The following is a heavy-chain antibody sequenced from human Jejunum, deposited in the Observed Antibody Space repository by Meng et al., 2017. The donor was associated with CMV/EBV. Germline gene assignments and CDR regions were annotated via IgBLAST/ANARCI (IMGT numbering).Heavy chain of an antibody. CDR3: ARDLGPQIVVVSSPGY. V-gene: IGHV3-21*01. Sequence: FPVSSSSMNWVRQAPGKGLEWVSSITSSSSYIYYADSVKGRFTISRDNAKNSLYLQMNSLRAEDTAVYYCARDLGPQIVVVSSPGYWGQGTLVTVSS. J-gene: IGHJ4*02. CDR2: ITSSSSYI. D-gene: IGHD3-22*01. CDR1: FPVSSSS.